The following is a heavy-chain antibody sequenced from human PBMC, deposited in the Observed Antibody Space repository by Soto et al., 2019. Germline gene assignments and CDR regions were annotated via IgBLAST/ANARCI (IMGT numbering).Heavy chain of an antibody. CDR3: AREWWGNQWELHSWVAFDI. D-gene: IGHD1-26*01. J-gene: IGHJ3*02. CDR2: ISSSSSTI. CDR1: GFTFSSYS. Sequence: PGGSLRLSCAASGFTFSSYSMNWVRQAPGKGLEWVSYISSSSSTIYYADSVKGRFTISRDNAKNSLYLQMNSLRAEDTAVYYCAREWWGNQWELHSWVAFDIWGQGTMVTVSS. V-gene: IGHV3-48*01.